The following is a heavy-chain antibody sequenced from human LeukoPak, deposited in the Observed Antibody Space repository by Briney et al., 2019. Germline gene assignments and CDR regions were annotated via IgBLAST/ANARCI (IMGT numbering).Heavy chain of an antibody. Sequence: SMKVSCKASGGTFSSYAISWVRQAPGQGLEWMGGIIPIFGTANYAQKFQGRVTTTADESTSTAYMELSSLRSEDTAVYYCARGPGIAAAVRFDYWGQGTLVTVSS. V-gene: IGHV1-69*13. CDR3: ARGPGIAAAVRFDY. CDR1: GGTFSSYA. D-gene: IGHD6-13*01. CDR2: IIPIFGTA. J-gene: IGHJ4*02.